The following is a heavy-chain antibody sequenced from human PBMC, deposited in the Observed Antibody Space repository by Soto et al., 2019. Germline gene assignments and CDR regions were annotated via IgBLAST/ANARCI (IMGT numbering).Heavy chain of an antibody. Sequence: TLSLTCPFSGFSLCSGGSFCSWIRPHPGKGLEWIGYIYYSGSTYYNPSLKSRVTISVDTSKNQFSLKLSSVTAADTAVYYCARDGCSGSNCLNWFDPWGQGTLVTVS. CDR2: IYYSGST. CDR1: GFSLCSGGSF. J-gene: IGHJ5*02. CDR3: ARDGCSGSNCLNWFDP. D-gene: IGHD2-15*01. V-gene: IGHV4-31*03.